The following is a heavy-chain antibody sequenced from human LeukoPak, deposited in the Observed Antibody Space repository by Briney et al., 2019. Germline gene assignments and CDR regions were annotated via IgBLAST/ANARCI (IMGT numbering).Heavy chain of an antibody. Sequence: SETLSLTCTVSGGSISSSSYYWGWIRQPPGKGLEWIGSIYYSGSTYYNPSLKSRVTISVDTSKNQFSLKLSSVTAADTAVYYRARHGGTMFQHWGQGTLVTVSS. CDR1: GGSISSSSYY. CDR3: ARHGGTMFQH. J-gene: IGHJ1*01. CDR2: IYYSGST. D-gene: IGHD2-15*01. V-gene: IGHV4-39*01.